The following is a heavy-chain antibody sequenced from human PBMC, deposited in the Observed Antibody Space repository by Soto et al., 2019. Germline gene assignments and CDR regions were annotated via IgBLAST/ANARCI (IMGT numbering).Heavy chain of an antibody. V-gene: IGHV1-2*02. J-gene: IGHJ4*02. D-gene: IGHD2-21*02. CDR3: AGRVGLLVAPIPGY. CDR1: GYTFMCYQ. CDR2: INPNSGVT. Sequence: AAVQDSCQATGYTFMCYQMHAVRPAPGRRVKKRVGINPNSGVTIYAQKFQGRLIMTRETPITTAYMELSKLITDDTAVYYCAGRVGLLVAPIPGYWGQGTLVTVSS.